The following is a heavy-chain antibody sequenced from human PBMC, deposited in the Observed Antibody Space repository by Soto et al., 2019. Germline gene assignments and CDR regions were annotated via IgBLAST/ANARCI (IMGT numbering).Heavy chain of an antibody. CDR2: IWYDGSNK. CDR3: ATPASPSGDSPDY. CDR1: GFTFSSYG. V-gene: IGHV3-33*01. D-gene: IGHD2-21*02. Sequence: QVQLVESGGGVVQPGRSLRLSCAASGFTFSSYGMHWVRQAPGKGLEWVAVIWYDGSNKYYADSVKGRFTISRDNSKNTLYRQMNSLRAEDTAVYYCATPASPSGDSPDYWGQGTLVTVSS. J-gene: IGHJ4*02.